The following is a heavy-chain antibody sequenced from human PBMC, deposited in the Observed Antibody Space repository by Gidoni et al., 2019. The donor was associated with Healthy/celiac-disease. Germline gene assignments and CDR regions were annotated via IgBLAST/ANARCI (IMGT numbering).Heavy chain of an antibody. CDR1: AGSISSSSYY. CDR2: IYYSGST. J-gene: IGHJ4*02. Sequence: QLQLQESGPGLVKPSETLSLTCTVSAGSISSSSYYWGWISQPPGQGLELIGIIYYSGSTYYNPARKSRVTISVDTSKNQFSLKLSSVTAADTALYYCARHTGDYGGYFDYWGQGTLVTVSS. D-gene: IGHD4-17*01. CDR3: ARHTGDYGGYFDY. V-gene: IGHV4-39*01.